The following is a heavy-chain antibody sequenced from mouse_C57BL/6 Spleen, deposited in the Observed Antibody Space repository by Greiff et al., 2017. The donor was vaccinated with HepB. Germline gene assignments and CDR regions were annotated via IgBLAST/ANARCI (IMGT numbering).Heavy chain of an antibody. Sequence: QVQLQQPGTELVKPGASVKLSCKASGYTFTSYWMHWVKQRPGQGLEWIGNINPSNGGTNYNEKFKSKATLTVDKSSSTAYMQLSSLTSEDSAFYYCAREGARGDGENFDYWGQGTTLTVSS. J-gene: IGHJ2*01. D-gene: IGHD3-3*01. V-gene: IGHV1-53*01. CDR2: INPSNGGT. CDR3: AREGARGDGENFDY. CDR1: GYTFTSYW.